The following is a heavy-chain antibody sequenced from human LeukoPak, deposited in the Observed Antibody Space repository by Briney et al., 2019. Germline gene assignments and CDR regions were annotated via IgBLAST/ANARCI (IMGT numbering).Heavy chain of an antibody. J-gene: IGHJ5*02. CDR1: GYSFTSYW. CDR3: ARGLSYDILTGPDNNWFDP. Sequence: GESLKISCKGSGYSFTSYWIGWVRQMPGKGLEWMGIIYPGDSDTRYSPSFQGQVTISADKSISTAYLQWSSLKASDTAMYYCARGLSYDILTGPDNNWFDPWGQGTLVTVSS. V-gene: IGHV5-51*01. CDR2: IYPGDSDT. D-gene: IGHD3-9*01.